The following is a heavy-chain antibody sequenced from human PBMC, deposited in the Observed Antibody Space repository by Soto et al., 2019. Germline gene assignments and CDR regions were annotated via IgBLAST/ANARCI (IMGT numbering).Heavy chain of an antibody. Sequence: GGSLRLSCAASGFTVSSNYMSCVRQAPWKGLEWVSFIYSGGITYYADSVKGRFTISRDNSKNTLYLQMNSLRAEDTAVYYCASPLGGYYDSSGYYAPGYWGQGTLVTVSS. J-gene: IGHJ1*01. V-gene: IGHV3-53*01. CDR1: GFTVSSNY. D-gene: IGHD3-22*01. CDR2: IYSGGIT. CDR3: ASPLGGYYDSSGYYAPGY.